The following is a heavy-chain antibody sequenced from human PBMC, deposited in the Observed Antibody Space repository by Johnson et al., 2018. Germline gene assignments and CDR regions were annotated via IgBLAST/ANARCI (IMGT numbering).Heavy chain of an antibody. J-gene: IGHJ3*02. CDR2: IWYDGSNK. CDR3: ARDEVNDAFAI. Sequence: QVQLVESGGGVVQPGRSXRLSCAASGFTFSSYGMHWVRQAPGKGLEWVAVIWYDGSNKYYADSVKGRFTISRDNSKNTLYLQMNSLRAEDTAVYYCARDEVNDAFAIWGQGTMVTVSS. CDR1: GFTFSSYG. V-gene: IGHV3-33*01.